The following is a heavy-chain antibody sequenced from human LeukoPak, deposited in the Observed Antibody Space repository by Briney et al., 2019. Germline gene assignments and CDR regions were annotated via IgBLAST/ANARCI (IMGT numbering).Heavy chain of an antibody. CDR2: IIPILGIA. J-gene: IGHJ4*02. Sequence: SVKVSCKASGGTFSSYAISWVRQAPGQGLEWMGRIIPILGIANYAQKFQGRVTITADKSTSTAYMELSSLRSEDTAVYYCARVADLKSSGSYYWGQGTLVTVSS. D-gene: IGHD6-19*01. CDR1: GGTFSSYA. V-gene: IGHV1-69*04. CDR3: ARVADLKSSGSYY.